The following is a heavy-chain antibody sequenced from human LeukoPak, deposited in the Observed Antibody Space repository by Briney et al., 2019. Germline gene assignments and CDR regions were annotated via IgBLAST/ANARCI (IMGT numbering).Heavy chain of an antibody. CDR2: IRYDGSNK. Sequence: PGGSLRLSCAASGFSFSHHGMHWVRQAPGKGLEWVAFIRYDGSNKYYADSVKGRFTISRDNSKNTLYLQMNSLRAEDTAVYYCAKGDQTGTTSYYMDVWGKGTTVTVSS. CDR1: GFSFSHHG. CDR3: AKGDQTGTTSYYMDV. J-gene: IGHJ6*03. V-gene: IGHV3-30*02. D-gene: IGHD1-7*01.